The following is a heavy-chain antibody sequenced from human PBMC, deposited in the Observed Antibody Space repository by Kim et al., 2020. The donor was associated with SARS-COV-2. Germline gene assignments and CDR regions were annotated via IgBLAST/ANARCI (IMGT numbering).Heavy chain of an antibody. V-gene: IGHV4-4*07. Sequence: YSPSLKSRVTISVDTSKNQFSLKLSSITAADTAVYYCARDLRGMGNWLDPWGQGTLVTVSS. CDR3: ARDLRGMGNWLDP. J-gene: IGHJ5*02. D-gene: IGHD3-16*01.